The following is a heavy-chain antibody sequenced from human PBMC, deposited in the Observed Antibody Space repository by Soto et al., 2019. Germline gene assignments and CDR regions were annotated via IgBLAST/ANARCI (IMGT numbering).Heavy chain of an antibody. Sequence: QVQLQESGPGLVRPSQTLSLTCTVSGGSISSGANYWSWIRQPPGKGLEWIGYIYYSGSTNYNPSLKSRVTISVDTSKNQFSLKLSSVTAADTAVYYCARAIVGKSGYDSDGDYYYGMDVWGQGTTVTVSS. J-gene: IGHJ6*02. CDR3: ARAIVGKSGYDSDGDYYYGMDV. D-gene: IGHD5-12*01. CDR1: GGSISSGANY. CDR2: IYYSGST. V-gene: IGHV4-61*08.